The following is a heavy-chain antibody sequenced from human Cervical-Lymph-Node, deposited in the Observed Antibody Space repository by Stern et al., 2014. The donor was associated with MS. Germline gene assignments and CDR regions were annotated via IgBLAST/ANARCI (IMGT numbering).Heavy chain of an antibody. D-gene: IGHD3-10*01. CDR2: ISSSGNAQ. CDR3: ARITHRVSTKWIGS. V-gene: IGHV3-11*01. J-gene: IGHJ4*02. Sequence: MQLVESGGGSVKPGGSLRLSCAASGFTFSDYYMSWIRQAPGKGLEWISYISSSGNAQYYADSVQGRFTLSRDNAQNSLYLQMSSLRAEDTAVYYCARITHRVSTKWIGSWGQGTLVTVSS. CDR1: GFTFSDYY.